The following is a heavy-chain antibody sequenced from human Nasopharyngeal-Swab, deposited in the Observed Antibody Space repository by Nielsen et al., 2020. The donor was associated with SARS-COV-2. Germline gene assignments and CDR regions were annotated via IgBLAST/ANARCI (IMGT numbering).Heavy chain of an antibody. V-gene: IGHV3-15*07. J-gene: IGHJ6*02. CDR1: GFTFSNAW. CDR2: IKSKTDGGTT. D-gene: IGHD3-3*01. CDR3: TTDQGAYYDFWSGYWGAYGMDV. Sequence: GGSLRLSCAASGFTFSNAWMNWVRQAPGKGLEWVGRIKSKTDGGTTDYAAPVKGRFTISRDDSKNTLYLQMNSLKTEDTAVYYCTTDQGAYYDFWSGYWGAYGMDVWGQGTTVTVSS.